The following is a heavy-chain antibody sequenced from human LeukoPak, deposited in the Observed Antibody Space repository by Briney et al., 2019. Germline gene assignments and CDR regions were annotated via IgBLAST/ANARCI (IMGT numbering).Heavy chain of an antibody. J-gene: IGHJ4*02. CDR1: GGSISNYF. CDR2: ITYSGST. D-gene: IGHD6-19*01. Sequence: SEALSLTCTVSGGSISNYFWSWIRQPPGKGLEWIGFITYSGSTDHNPSLKSRVTISVDASKNQFSLKLTSVTAADTAVYYCVRHTTSGWYQVVYWGQGTLVTVSS. V-gene: IGHV4-59*01. CDR3: VRHTTSGWYQVVY.